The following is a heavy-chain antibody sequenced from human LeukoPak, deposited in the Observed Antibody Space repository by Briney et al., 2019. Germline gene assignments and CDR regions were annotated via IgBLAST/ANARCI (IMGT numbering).Heavy chain of an antibody. CDR3: ARWRGHGEGFDY. D-gene: IGHD3-16*01. V-gene: IGHV4-39*07. CDR1: GGSISSSSYY. J-gene: IGHJ4*02. CDR2: IYYSGST. Sequence: SETLSLTCTVSGGSISSSSYYWGWIRQPPGKGLEWIGSIYYSGSTYYNPSLKSRVTISVDTSKNQFSLKLSSVTAADTAVYYCARWRGHGEGFDYWGQGTLVTVSS.